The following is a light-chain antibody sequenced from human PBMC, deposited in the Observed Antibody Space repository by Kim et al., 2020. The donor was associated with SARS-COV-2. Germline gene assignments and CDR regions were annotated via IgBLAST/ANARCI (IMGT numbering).Light chain of an antibody. CDR1: SSDVGGYNY. CDR2: DVS. J-gene: IGLJ1*01. Sequence: QSALTQPASVSGSPGQSITISCTGTSSDVGGYNYVSWYQQHPGKAPKLIIYDVSDRPSGVANRFSGSKSGSTASLTISGLQAEDEADYYCTSYTTSSNLYVFGTGTKVTVL. V-gene: IGLV2-14*03. CDR3: TSYTTSSNLYV.